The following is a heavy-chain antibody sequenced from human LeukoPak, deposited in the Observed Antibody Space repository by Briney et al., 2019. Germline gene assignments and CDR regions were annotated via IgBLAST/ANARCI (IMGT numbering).Heavy chain of an antibody. D-gene: IGHD6-19*01. CDR2: INHSGST. J-gene: IGHJ4*02. CDR3: ARGVAVAGLSY. CDR1: GGSFSGYY. V-gene: IGHV4-34*01. Sequence: SETLSLTCAVYGGSFSGYYWSWIRQPPGKGLEWIGEINHSGSTNYNPSLKSRVTISVDTSKSQFSLKLSSVTAADTAVYYCARGVAVAGLSYWGQGTLVTVSS.